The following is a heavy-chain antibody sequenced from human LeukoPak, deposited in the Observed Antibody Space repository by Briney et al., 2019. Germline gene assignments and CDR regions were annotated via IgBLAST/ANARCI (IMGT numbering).Heavy chain of an antibody. D-gene: IGHD2-8*02. CDR2: INHSGST. Sequence: SETLSLTCAVYGGSFSGYSWTWIRQSPGKGLEWIGEINHSGSTNYNPSLKSRVTISVDTSKNQFSLKLSSVTAADTAVYYCAGSGVWFDYWGQGTLVTVSS. J-gene: IGHJ4*02. V-gene: IGHV4-34*01. CDR1: GGSFSGYS. CDR3: AGSGVWFDY.